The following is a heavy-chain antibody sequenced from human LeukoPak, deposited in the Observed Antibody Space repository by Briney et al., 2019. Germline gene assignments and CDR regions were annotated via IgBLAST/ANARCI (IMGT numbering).Heavy chain of an antibody. CDR3: ARDSFTVGGPTPSAVFDI. V-gene: IGHV4-59*11. CDR1: GDSINTDHY. Sequence: SETLSLTCTVSGDSINTDHYWSWIRQSPGKGLDGIGYIYSRGTTHYNPSLTGRGTTSLDTSKNQFSLNLRSVTAADTALYYCARDSFTVGGPTPSAVFDIWGQGTTVTVSS. J-gene: IGHJ3*02. D-gene: IGHD1-26*01. CDR2: IYSRGTT.